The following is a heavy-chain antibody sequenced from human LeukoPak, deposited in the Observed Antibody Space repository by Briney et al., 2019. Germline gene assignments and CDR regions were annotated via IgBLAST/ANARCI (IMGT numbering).Heavy chain of an antibody. Sequence: GGSLRLSCAASGFTFSSYWMHWVRQAPGKGLVWVSRINSDGSSTSYADSVRGRFTVSRDNAKNTLYLQMNSLRAEDTAVYYCARATGSYYSLGYWGQGTLVTVSS. J-gene: IGHJ4*02. V-gene: IGHV3-74*01. D-gene: IGHD1-26*01. CDR2: INSDGSST. CDR1: GFTFSSYW. CDR3: ARATGSYYSLGY.